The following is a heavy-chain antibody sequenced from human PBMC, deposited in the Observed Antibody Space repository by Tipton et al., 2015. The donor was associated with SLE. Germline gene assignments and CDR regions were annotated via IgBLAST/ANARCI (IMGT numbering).Heavy chain of an antibody. J-gene: IGHJ4*02. CDR1: GFNFRTYG. Sequence: GSLRLSCAASGFNFRTYGIHWVRQAPGKGLEWVSFIRFDGNLQQYAESVKGRFTISRDNSKNTLSLQLNSVSFEDTAIYYCASILGSTNPYDFWGQGTLVTVSS. CDR3: ASILGSTNPYDF. CDR2: IRFDGNLQ. V-gene: IGHV3-30*02. D-gene: IGHD1-26*01.